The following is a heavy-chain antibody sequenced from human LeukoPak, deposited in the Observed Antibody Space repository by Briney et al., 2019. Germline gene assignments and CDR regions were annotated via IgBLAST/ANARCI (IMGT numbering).Heavy chain of an antibody. D-gene: IGHD5-18*01. CDR1: GASITSYY. V-gene: IGHV4-59*01. CDR2: ISNSGTT. J-gene: IGHJ5*02. Sequence: SETLSLTCTVSGASITSYYWSWIRQPPGKGLEWIGLISNSGTTNYNPSLESRVTISLDTPKKQFSLKLSSVTAADTAVYYCAKEGYGPEFDPWGQGILVIVSS. CDR3: AKEGYGPEFDP.